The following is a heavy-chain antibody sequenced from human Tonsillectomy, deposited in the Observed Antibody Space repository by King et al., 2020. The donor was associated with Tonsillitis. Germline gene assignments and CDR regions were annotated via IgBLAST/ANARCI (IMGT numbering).Heavy chain of an antibody. D-gene: IGHD3-16*02. CDR2: ISVYNGNT. Sequence: HVQLVESGGEVKKPGASVKVSCKASGYTFPSYDISWVRQAPGQGLEWRGWISVYNGNTNYAQKLQGRVTMTTDTSTSTAYMELRSLRSDDTAVYYCATTQYDYVWGTYRHDNWGQGTLVTVS. J-gene: IGHJ4*02. CDR1: GYTFPSYD. CDR3: ATTQYDYVWGTYRHDN. V-gene: IGHV1-18*01.